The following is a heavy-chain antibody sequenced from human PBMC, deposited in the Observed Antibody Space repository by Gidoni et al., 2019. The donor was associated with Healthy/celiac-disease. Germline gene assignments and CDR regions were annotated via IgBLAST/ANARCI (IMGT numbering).Heavy chain of an antibody. CDR1: GFTFSRYA. CDR2: ISGSGGST. Sequence: EVQLLESGGGLVQPGGSLRLSCAASGFTFSRYALSWVRQAPGKGLEWVSAISGSGGSTYYADSVKGRFTISRDNSKNTLYLQMNSLRAEDTAVYYCAKDRFRPGIAAAGGNYFDYWGQGTLVTVSS. CDR3: AKDRFRPGIAAAGGNYFDY. V-gene: IGHV3-23*01. J-gene: IGHJ4*02. D-gene: IGHD6-13*01.